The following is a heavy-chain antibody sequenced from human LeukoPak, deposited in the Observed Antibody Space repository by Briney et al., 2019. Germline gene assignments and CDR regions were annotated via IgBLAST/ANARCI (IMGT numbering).Heavy chain of an antibody. D-gene: IGHD2-15*01. V-gene: IGHV3-48*01. Sequence: GGSLRLSCAASGFTFSSYSMNWVRQAPGKGLEWVSYISSSSSTIYYADSVKGRFTISRDNAKNSLYLQMNSLRAEDTAVYYCARANCSGGSCHGAFDIWGQGTMVTVSS. J-gene: IGHJ3*02. CDR3: ARANCSGGSCHGAFDI. CDR2: ISSSSSTI. CDR1: GFTFSSYS.